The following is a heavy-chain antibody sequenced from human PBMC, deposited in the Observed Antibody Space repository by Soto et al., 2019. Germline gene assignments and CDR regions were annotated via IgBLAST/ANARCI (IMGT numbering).Heavy chain of an antibody. Sequence: SETLSLTCTVSGSSVSSYYWSWIRQPPGKGLEWIGYISNSGSTNYSPSLRSRVTISVDTSKNQFSLKMTSVTAADTAVYYCARETPYCTSTSCSASYYYGMDVWGQGTTVTVSS. J-gene: IGHJ6*02. CDR2: ISNSGST. CDR3: ARETPYCTSTSCSASYYYGMDV. D-gene: IGHD2-2*01. CDR1: GSSVSSYY. V-gene: IGHV4-59*02.